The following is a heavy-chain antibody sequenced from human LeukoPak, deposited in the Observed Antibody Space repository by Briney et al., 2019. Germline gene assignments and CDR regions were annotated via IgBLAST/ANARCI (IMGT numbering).Heavy chain of an antibody. J-gene: IGHJ4*02. Sequence: GGSLRLSCTASGFTFSSYWMSWVRQAPGEGLEWVANIKQDGSEKYYVDSVKGRFTISRDNAKNSLYLQMNSLRAEDTAVYYCARDRWRYYDSSGYYPTFDYWGQGTLVTVSS. D-gene: IGHD3-22*01. V-gene: IGHV3-7*01. CDR1: GFTFSSYW. CDR2: IKQDGSEK. CDR3: ARDRWRYYDSSGYYPTFDY.